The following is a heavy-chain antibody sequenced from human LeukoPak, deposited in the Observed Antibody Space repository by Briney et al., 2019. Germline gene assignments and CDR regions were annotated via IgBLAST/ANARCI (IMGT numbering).Heavy chain of an antibody. Sequence: GGSLRLSCAASGFTFSDHYMDWVRQAPGKGLEWVAVIWYDGSNKYYADSVKGRFTISRDNSKNTLYLQMNSLRAEDTAVYYCARDRCGGDCYSGYFDYWGQGTLVTVSS. J-gene: IGHJ4*02. CDR3: ARDRCGGDCYSGYFDY. V-gene: IGHV3-33*08. CDR1: GFTFSDHY. D-gene: IGHD2-21*02. CDR2: IWYDGSNK.